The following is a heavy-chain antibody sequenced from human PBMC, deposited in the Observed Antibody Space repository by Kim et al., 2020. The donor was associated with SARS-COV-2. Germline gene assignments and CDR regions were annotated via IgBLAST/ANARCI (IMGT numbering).Heavy chain of an antibody. CDR1: GYTFTTNW. J-gene: IGHJ4*02. CDR3: ARHGSGSSYGLWPQDY. D-gene: IGHD5-18*01. Sequence: GESLKISCKGSGYTFTTNWISWVRQMPGKGLEWMGRIDPSDSYTNYSPSFQGHVTISLDRSISTAYLQWSSLKASDTAMYYCARHGSGSSYGLWPQDYWGQGTLVTVSS. CDR2: IDPSDSYT. V-gene: IGHV5-10-1*01.